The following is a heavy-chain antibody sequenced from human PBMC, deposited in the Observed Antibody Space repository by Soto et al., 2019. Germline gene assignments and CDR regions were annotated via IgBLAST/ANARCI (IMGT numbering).Heavy chain of an antibody. Sequence: SETLSLTCTVSGGSVDSNRYYWAWIRQPPGNCLDWFWSFFYTGSTFFSPSLKGRLIFSVDPSKIYFSLNLIFLTAADMVLFFCARPKTFGAAAGKGCFDPWGQGTLVTVPS. D-gene: IGHD6-13*01. CDR1: GGSVDSNRYY. J-gene: IGHJ5*02. V-gene: IGHV4-39*01. CDR2: FFYTGST. CDR3: ARPKTFGAAAGKGCFDP.